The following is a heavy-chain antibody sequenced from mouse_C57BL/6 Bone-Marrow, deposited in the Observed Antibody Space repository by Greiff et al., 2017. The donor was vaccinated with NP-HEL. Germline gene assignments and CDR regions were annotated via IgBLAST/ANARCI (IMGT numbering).Heavy chain of an antibody. V-gene: IGHV5-17*01. Sequence: EVHLVESGGGLVKPGGSLKLSCAASGFTFSDYGMHWVRQAPEKGLEWVAYISSGGSTIDYADTVKSRFTISRDNAKNTLFLQMTSLRSEDTAMYYCAMADYGSSSFAYWGQGTLVTVSA. CDR1: GFTFSDYG. CDR3: AMADYGSSSFAY. J-gene: IGHJ3*01. D-gene: IGHD1-1*01. CDR2: ISSGGSTI.